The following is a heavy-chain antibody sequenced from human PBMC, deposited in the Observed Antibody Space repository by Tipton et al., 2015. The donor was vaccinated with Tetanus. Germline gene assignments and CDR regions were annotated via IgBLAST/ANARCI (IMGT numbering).Heavy chain of an antibody. J-gene: IGHJ4*02. Sequence: SLRLSCAASGFTFSNHWMSWVRQAPGRGLEWVASIKQDGSDKNYVDSVKGRFTISRDNAKNSLYLQMSSPRAEDTAVYYCARDASRYTYGSNYFDYWGQGTLVTVSS. CDR2: IKQDGSDK. D-gene: IGHD5-18*01. CDR1: GFTFSNHW. CDR3: ARDASRYTYGSNYFDY. V-gene: IGHV3-7*01.